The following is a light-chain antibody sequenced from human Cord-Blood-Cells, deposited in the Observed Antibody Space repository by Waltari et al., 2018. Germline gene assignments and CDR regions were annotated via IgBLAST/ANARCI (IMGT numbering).Light chain of an antibody. V-gene: IGKV3-11*01. CDR2: DAS. J-gene: IGKJ5*01. CDR3: QQRSNWPIT. Sequence: EIVLPQSPATLSLSPGESATLSCRASQSVSSYLAWYQQKPGQAPRLLIYDASNRATGIPAGFSGSGSGTDFTLTISSLKPEYFAVYYCQQRSNWPITFGQGTRLEIK. CDR1: QSVSSY.